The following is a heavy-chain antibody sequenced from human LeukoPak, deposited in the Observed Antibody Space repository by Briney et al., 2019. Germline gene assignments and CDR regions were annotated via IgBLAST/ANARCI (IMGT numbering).Heavy chain of an antibody. V-gene: IGHV4-4*07. J-gene: IGHJ4*02. Sequence: PSETLSLICTVSGGSISSSYWSWLRQPVGKGLEWIARIYTSGSTHYNPSPKSRVTMSADTSNNQFSLKLSSVTAADPGVYYCARGGGSYYFGSWGQGTLVTVSS. CDR3: ARGGGSYYFGS. D-gene: IGHD1-26*01. CDR2: IYTSGST. CDR1: GGSISSSY.